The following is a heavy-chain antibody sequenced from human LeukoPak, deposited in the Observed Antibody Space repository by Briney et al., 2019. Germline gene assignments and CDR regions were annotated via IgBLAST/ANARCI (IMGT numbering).Heavy chain of an antibody. V-gene: IGHV3-33*01. CDR2: IWSDGKFK. CDR3: ARGWALTANPKWFAP. D-gene: IGHD2-8*01. CDR1: GITFSTSA. Sequence: GGSLRLSCAASGITFSTSAMHGVRQAPGKGREGVAVIWSDGKFKNYEDSVKGRFTISGDNSANTLYLQMDSLRAEDTAVYYCARGWALTANPKWFAPWGQGTLVTVSS. J-gene: IGHJ5*02.